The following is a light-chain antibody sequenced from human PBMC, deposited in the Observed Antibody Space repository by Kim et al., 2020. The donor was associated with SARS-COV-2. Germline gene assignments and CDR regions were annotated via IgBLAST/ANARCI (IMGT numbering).Light chain of an antibody. Sequence: EIVMTQSPVTLSVSPGERTSLSCRASQSVTSKLAWYQQKPGQAPRLLMFGASTRATGVPARFSGSGSGTDFTLTISSLQSEDFAVYYCQQYNNWPGTFGQGTKVEIK. V-gene: IGKV3-15*01. CDR3: QQYNNWPGT. J-gene: IGKJ1*01. CDR2: GAS. CDR1: QSVTSK.